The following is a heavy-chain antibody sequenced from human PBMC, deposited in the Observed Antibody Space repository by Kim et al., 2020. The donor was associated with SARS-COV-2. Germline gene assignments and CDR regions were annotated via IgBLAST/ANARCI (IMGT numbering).Heavy chain of an antibody. Sequence: SVKGRFTISRNNSKNTLYLQKNSLRAEDTAIYYCAKEWEVVVPIPYGMDVWGQGTTVTVSS. D-gene: IGHD2-2*01. CDR3: AKEWEVVVPIPYGMDV. V-gene: IGHV3-23*01. J-gene: IGHJ6*02.